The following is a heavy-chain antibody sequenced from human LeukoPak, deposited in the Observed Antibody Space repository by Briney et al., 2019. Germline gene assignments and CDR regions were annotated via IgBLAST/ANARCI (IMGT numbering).Heavy chain of an antibody. CDR1: GYTFTSYA. CDR2: INAGNGNT. Sequence: ASVEVSCKASGYTFTSYAMHWVRQAPGQRLEWMGWINAGNGNTKYSQKFQGRVTITRDTSASTAYMELSSLRSEDTAVYYCARVGSGWRDAFDIWGQGTMVTVSS. J-gene: IGHJ3*02. CDR3: ARVGSGWRDAFDI. D-gene: IGHD6-19*01. V-gene: IGHV1-3*01.